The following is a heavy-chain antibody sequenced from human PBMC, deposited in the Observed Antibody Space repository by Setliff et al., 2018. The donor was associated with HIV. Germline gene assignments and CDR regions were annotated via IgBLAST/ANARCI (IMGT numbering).Heavy chain of an antibody. D-gene: IGHD5-18*01. CDR3: AKPDTAMVISYFDY. Sequence: GASVKVSCKASGYTFTSYDINWVRQATGQGLEWMGWMNPNSGNTGYAQKFQGRVTITRNTSTSTAYMELSSLRSEDTAVYYCAKPDTAMVISYFDYWGQGTLVTVSS. CDR2: MNPNSGNT. J-gene: IGHJ4*02. V-gene: IGHV1-8*03. CDR1: GYTFTSYD.